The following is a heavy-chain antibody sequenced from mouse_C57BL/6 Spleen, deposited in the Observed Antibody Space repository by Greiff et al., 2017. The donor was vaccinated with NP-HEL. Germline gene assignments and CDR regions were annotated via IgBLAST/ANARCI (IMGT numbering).Heavy chain of an antibody. V-gene: IGHV1-81*01. Sequence: VQLQQSGAELARPGASVKLSCKASGYTFTSYGISWVKQRTGQGLEWIGEIYPRSGNTYYNEKFKGKATLTADKSSSTAYMELRSLTSEDSAVYFCASPSYDYDDTWFAYWGQGTLVTVSA. CDR1: GYTFTSYG. CDR3: ASPSYDYDDTWFAY. J-gene: IGHJ3*01. CDR2: IYPRSGNT. D-gene: IGHD2-4*01.